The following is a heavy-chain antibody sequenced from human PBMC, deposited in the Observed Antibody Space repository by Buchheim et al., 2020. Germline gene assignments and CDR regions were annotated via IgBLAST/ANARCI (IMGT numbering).Heavy chain of an antibody. CDR3: AKGGYCSSSDCYRVYYYYNMDA. Sequence: EVQLLESGGGLVQPGGSLRLSCAASGFTFNNYAMNWVRQVPGKGLEWVSGIIGSGSRTYYADSVQGRLTISRDNSKGTLSLQMNSLRAEDTAVYYCAKGGYCSSSDCYRVYYYYNMDAWGQGTT. V-gene: IGHV3-23*01. CDR2: IIGSGSRT. J-gene: IGHJ6*02. CDR1: GFTFNNYA. D-gene: IGHD2-2*01.